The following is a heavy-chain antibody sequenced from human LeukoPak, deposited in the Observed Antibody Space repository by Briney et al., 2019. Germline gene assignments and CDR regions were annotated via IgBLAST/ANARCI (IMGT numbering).Heavy chain of an antibody. Sequence: SVKVSCKASGYTFNDYYLHWVRQAPGQGLEWMGRIIPILGIANYAQKFQGRVTITADKSTSTAYMELSSLRSEDTAVYYCARDLRRDFYYYYGMDVWGQGTTVTVSS. J-gene: IGHJ6*02. CDR3: ARDLRRDFYYYYGMDV. V-gene: IGHV1-69*04. CDR1: GYTFNDYY. CDR2: IIPILGIA. D-gene: IGHD5/OR15-5a*01.